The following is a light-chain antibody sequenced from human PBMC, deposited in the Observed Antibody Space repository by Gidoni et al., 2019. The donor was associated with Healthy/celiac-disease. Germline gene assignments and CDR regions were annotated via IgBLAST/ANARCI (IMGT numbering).Light chain of an antibody. CDR2: GAS. CDR1: QSVSSSY. CDR3: QQYGSA. Sequence: ELVLTQSPGTLSLSPGERATLSCRASQSVSSSYLAWYQQKPGQAPRLLIYGASSRATGIPDRVSGSGSGTDFTLTISRLEPEDFAVYYCQQYGSAFGQXTRLEIK. J-gene: IGKJ5*01. V-gene: IGKV3-20*01.